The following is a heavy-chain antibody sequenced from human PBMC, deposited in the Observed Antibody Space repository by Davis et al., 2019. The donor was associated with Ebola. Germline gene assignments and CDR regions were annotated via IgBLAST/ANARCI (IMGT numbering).Heavy chain of an antibody. Sequence: GESLKISCAASGFTFTNYDMHWVRQAPGKGLEWVAVISYDGSHTYNADSVKDRFTVSRDDSKNTLYLQMNNLRLEDTAVYFCAGNYAKSAFDMWGPGTMVTVSS. CDR3: AGNYAKSAFDM. V-gene: IGHV3-30*03. CDR2: ISYDGSHT. CDR1: GFTFTNYD. D-gene: IGHD1-7*01. J-gene: IGHJ3*02.